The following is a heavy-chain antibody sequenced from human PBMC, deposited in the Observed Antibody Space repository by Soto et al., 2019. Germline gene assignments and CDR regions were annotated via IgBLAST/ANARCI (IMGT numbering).Heavy chain of an antibody. J-gene: IGHJ4*02. V-gene: IGHV1-46*01. CDR1: GYTFTRFY. D-gene: IGHD4-17*01. CDR2: INTRGGTT. Sequence: QVQLVQSGAEVRKPGASVRLSCKASGYTFTRFYLHWVRQAPGQGLEWMGIINTRGGTTAYAQNFRGRLTVTRDTSTNTLCMELSDLRSDDTAVYYCARGPDDSDVPRWDYWGQGTRVTVSS. CDR3: ARGPDDSDVPRWDY.